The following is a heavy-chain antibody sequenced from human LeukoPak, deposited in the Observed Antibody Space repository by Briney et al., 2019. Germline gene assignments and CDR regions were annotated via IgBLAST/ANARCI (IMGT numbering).Heavy chain of an antibody. D-gene: IGHD6-13*01. V-gene: IGHV3-23*01. CDR3: AKAQPDSSTWYKRTEG. CDR1: GFTFSSYA. CDR2: ISGSGDST. J-gene: IGHJ4*02. Sequence: GGSLRLSCAVSGFTFSSYAMNWVRQPPGKVLEWVSGISGSGDSTHYTDFVQGRFTISRDNSKNTVHLQMNSVRAEDTAIYYCAKAQPDSSTWYKRTEGCGQGTLVTVPS.